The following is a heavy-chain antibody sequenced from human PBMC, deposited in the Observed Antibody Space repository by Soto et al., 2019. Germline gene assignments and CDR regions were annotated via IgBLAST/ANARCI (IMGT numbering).Heavy chain of an antibody. CDR2: IIPILGIA. CDR1: GGTFSSYT. V-gene: IGHV1-69*02. D-gene: IGHD2-21*02. CDR3: ASRYCGGDCYPQYYFDY. Sequence: SVKVSCKASGGTFSSYTISWVRQAPGQGLEWMGRIIPILGIANYAQKFQGRVTITADKSTSTAYMELSSLRSEDTAVYYCASRYCGGDCYPQYYFDYWGQGTLVTVSS. J-gene: IGHJ4*02.